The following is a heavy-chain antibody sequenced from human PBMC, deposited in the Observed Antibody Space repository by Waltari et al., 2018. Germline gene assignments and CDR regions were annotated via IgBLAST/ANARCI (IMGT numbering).Heavy chain of an antibody. Sequence: QVQLVESGGGVVQPGRSLRRSCAASGFTFSSYAMHWVRQAPGKGLEWVAVISYDGSNKYYADSVKGRFTISRDNSKNTLYLQMNSLRAEDTAVYYCARDEHGDYGFDYWGQGTLVTVSS. CDR2: ISYDGSNK. V-gene: IGHV3-30-3*01. CDR1: GFTFSSYA. CDR3: ARDEHGDYGFDY. J-gene: IGHJ4*02. D-gene: IGHD4-17*01.